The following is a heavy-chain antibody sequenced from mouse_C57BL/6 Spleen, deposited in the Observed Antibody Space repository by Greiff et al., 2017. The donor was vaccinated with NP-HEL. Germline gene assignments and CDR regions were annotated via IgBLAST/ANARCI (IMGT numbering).Heavy chain of an antibody. J-gene: IGHJ4*01. CDR3: VIYYGYDDYAMDY. V-gene: IGHV1-81*01. D-gene: IGHD2-2*01. Sequence: QVQLQQSGAELARPGASVKLSCKASGYTFTSYGISWVTQRTGQGLEWIGEIYPRSGNTYYNEKFKGKATLNADKSSSTAYMELRSLTSEDSAVYFCVIYYGYDDYAMDYWGQGTTVTVSS. CDR2: IYPRSGNT. CDR1: GYTFTSYG.